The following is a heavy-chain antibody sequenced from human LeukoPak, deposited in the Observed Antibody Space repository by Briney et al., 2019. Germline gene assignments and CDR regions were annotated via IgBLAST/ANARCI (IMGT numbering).Heavy chain of an antibody. Sequence: KPSETLSLTCTVSGGSISSYYWSWIRQPPGKGLEWIGYIYYSGSTNYNPSLKSRVTISVDTSKNQFSLKLSSVTAADTAVYYCARHDGNYYDSSGYLTSFDYWGQGTLVTVSS. CDR2: IYYSGST. CDR1: GGSISSYY. CDR3: ARHDGNYYDSSGYLTSFDY. V-gene: IGHV4-59*08. D-gene: IGHD3-22*01. J-gene: IGHJ4*02.